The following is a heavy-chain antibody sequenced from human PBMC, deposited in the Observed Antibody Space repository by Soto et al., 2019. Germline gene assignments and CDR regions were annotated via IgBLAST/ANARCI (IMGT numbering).Heavy chain of an antibody. CDR3: TTGVTSRGMDV. CDR1: GFTFSNAW. D-gene: IGHD2-21*02. Sequence: GGSLRLSCAASGFTFSNAWTSWVSQAPGKGLEWVGRIKSKTDGGTTDYAAPVKGRFTISRDDSKNTLYLQMNSLKTEDTAVYYCTTGVTSRGMDVWGQGTTVTVSS. V-gene: IGHV3-15*01. CDR2: IKSKTDGGTT. J-gene: IGHJ6*02.